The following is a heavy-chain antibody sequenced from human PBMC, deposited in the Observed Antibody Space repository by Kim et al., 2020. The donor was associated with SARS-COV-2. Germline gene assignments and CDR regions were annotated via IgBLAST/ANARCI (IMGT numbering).Heavy chain of an antibody. J-gene: IGHJ4*02. D-gene: IGHD2-2*01. CDR3: AKDLGYCSSTSCFLSEYYFDY. Sequence: GGSLRLSCAASGFTFSSYAMTWVRQAPGKGLEWVSSISGSGGNTYYADSVKGRFTISRDKSKNTLYLQTNSLRAEDTAVYYCAKDLGYCSSTSCFLSEYYFDYWGQGTLVTVSS. CDR2: ISGSGGNT. CDR1: GFTFSSYA. V-gene: IGHV3-23*01.